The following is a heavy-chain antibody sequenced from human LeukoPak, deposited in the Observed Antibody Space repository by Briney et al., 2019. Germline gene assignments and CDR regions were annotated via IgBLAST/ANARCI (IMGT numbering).Heavy chain of an antibody. Sequence: GGSLRLSCAASGFTFNSYGMNWVRQAPGKGLEWISYIGIDSGNTNYADSVKGRFTISGDKAKNSLYLQMNSLRVGDTAVYYCARDYKYAFDNWGQGTLVTVSS. V-gene: IGHV3-48*01. J-gene: IGHJ4*02. CDR2: IGIDSGNT. D-gene: IGHD5-24*01. CDR1: GFTFNSYG. CDR3: ARDYKYAFDN.